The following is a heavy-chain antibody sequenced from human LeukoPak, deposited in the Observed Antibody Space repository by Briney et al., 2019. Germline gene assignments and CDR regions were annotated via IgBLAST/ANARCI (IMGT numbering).Heavy chain of an antibody. CDR1: GFTFSSYG. J-gene: IGHJ4*02. D-gene: IGHD3-9*01. CDR3: ARGVYDILTGYYYYFDY. Sequence: GGSLRLSCAASGFTFSSYGMHWVRQAPGKGLEWVAVIWYNGSNKYYADSVKGRFTISRDNSKNTLYLQMNSLRAEDTAVYYCARGVYDILTGYYYYFDYWGQGTLVTVSS. CDR2: IWYNGSNK. V-gene: IGHV3-33*01.